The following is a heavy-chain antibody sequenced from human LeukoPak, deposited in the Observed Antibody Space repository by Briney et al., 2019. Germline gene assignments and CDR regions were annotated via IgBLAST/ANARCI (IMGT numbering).Heavy chain of an antibody. V-gene: IGHV4-59*08. CDR1: GGSISSYY. D-gene: IGHD3-22*01. CDR2: IYYSGST. CDR3: ARHARYYDSSGYSFDY. Sequence: PSETRSLTCTVSGGSISSYYWSWIRQPPGKGLEWIGYIYYSGSTNYNPSLKSRVTISVDTSKNQFSLKLSSVTAADTAVYYCARHARYYDSSGYSFDYWGQGTLVTVSS. J-gene: IGHJ4*02.